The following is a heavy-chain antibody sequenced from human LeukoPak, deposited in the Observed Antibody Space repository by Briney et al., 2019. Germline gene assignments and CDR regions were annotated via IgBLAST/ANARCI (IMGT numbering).Heavy chain of an antibody. CDR3: AKGKPRSGYDSVGITIDDFDY. V-gene: IGHV3-48*03. Sequence: PGGSLRLSCAASGFTLSSYETNWVRQAPGEGLEWVSYISSIVSTIHYADSVKGRFTISRDNAKNSLYLQMNSLRAEDTAVYYCAKGKPRSGYDSVGITIDDFDYWGRGTLVTVSS. CDR1: GFTLSSYE. D-gene: IGHD5-12*01. J-gene: IGHJ4*02. CDR2: ISSIVSTI.